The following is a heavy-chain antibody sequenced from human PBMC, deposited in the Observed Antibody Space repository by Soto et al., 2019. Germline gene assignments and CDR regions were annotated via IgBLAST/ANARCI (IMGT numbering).Heavy chain of an antibody. CDR3: ARLGIVLVPAAPNDYYYGMDV. Sequence: ASLKVSCKASGYTFISYAMNWVRQAPGQRLEWMGWINAGNGNTKYSQKFQGRVTITRDTSASTGYMELSSLRSEDTAVYYCARLGIVLVPAAPNDYYYGMDVWGQGTTVTVS. D-gene: IGHD2-2*03. V-gene: IGHV1-3*01. CDR2: INAGNGNT. CDR1: GYTFISYA. J-gene: IGHJ6*02.